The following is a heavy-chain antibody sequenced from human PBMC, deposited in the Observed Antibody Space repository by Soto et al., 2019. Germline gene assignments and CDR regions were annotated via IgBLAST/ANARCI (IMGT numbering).Heavy chain of an antibody. V-gene: IGHV4-59*01. CDR2: IYYSGST. J-gene: IGHJ5*02. CDR1: GGSISSYY. CDR3: ARIGSGIIVGATGWFDP. Sequence: PSETLSLTCTVSGGSISSYYWSWIRQPPGKGLEWIGYIYYSGSTNYNPSLKSRVTISVDTSKNQFSLKLSSVTAADTAVYYCARIGSGIIVGATGWFDPWGQGTLVTVS. D-gene: IGHD1-26*01.